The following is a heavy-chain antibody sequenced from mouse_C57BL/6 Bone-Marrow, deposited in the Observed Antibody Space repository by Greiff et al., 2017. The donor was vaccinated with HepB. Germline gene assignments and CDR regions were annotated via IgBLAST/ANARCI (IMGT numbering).Heavy chain of an antibody. Sequence: VQLQQSGAELARPGASVKLSCKASGYTFTSYGISWVKQRTGQGLEWIGEIYPRSGNTYYNEKFKGKATLTADKSSSTAYMELRSLTSEDSAVYFCARLGDWFAYWGQGTLVTVSA. J-gene: IGHJ3*01. CDR2: IYPRSGNT. CDR3: ARLGDWFAY. CDR1: GYTFTSYG. V-gene: IGHV1-81*01.